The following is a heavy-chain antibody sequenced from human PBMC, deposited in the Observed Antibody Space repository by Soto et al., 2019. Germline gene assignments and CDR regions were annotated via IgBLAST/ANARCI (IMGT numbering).Heavy chain of an antibody. CDR3: ARRSSWFGSDYYGMDV. D-gene: IGHD6-13*01. CDR2: ISSSSSYI. J-gene: IGHJ6*02. V-gene: IGHV3-21*01. Sequence: PGGSLRLSCAASGFTFSSYSMNWVRQAPGKGLEWVSPISSSSSYIYYADSVKGRFTISRDNAKNSLYLQMNSLRAEDTAVYYCARRSSWFGSDYYGMDVWGQGTTVTVSS. CDR1: GFTFSSYS.